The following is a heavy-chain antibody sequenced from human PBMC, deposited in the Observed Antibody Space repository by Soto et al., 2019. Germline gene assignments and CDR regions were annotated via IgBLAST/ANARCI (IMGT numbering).Heavy chain of an antibody. CDR2: VNHRGRT. Sequence: QVQLQQWGAGLLKPSETLSLTCAVYGGSFSDHYCSWIRQPPGKGLEWIGEVNHRGRTNYNPSLKLRVTISADTSKNQFSLKLRSVTAADAAMYYCARGISMKVLIQRDAPDKFHFDSGGQGTLVTVSS. D-gene: IGHD3-22*01. CDR1: GGSFSDHY. V-gene: IGHV4-34*01. J-gene: IGHJ4*02. CDR3: ARGISMKVLIQRDAPDKFHFDS.